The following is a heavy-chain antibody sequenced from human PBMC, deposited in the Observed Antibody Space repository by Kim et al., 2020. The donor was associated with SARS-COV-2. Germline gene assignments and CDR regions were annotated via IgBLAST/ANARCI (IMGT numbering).Heavy chain of an antibody. V-gene: IGHV3-30*01. Sequence: YAYSVKGRFTISRDNSKNTLYLQMNSLRAEDTAVYYCAREYSNYAFYFDYWGQGTLVTVSS. CDR3: AREYSNYAFYFDY. D-gene: IGHD4-4*01. J-gene: IGHJ4*02.